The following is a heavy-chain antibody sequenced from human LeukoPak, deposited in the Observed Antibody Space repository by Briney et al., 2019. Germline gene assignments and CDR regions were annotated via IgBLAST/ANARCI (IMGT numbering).Heavy chain of an antibody. J-gene: IGHJ4*02. CDR3: TSRDTVDFDY. Sequence: GGSLRLSCAASGFTFSNYWMAWVRQAPGKGLEWVGRIKSKTEGGTTDYAAPVKGRFTISRDDSKNTLYLQMNSLKTEDTAVYYCTSRDTVDFDYWGQGTLVTVSS. CDR2: IKSKTEGGTT. CDR1: GFTFSNYW. D-gene: IGHD2-15*01. V-gene: IGHV3-15*01.